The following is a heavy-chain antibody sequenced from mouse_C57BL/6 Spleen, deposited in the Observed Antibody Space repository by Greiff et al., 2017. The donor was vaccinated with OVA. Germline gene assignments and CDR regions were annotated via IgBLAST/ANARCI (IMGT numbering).Heavy chain of an antibody. D-gene: IGHD2-14*01. CDR2: IHPNSGST. J-gene: IGHJ2*01. CDR1: GYTFTSYW. Sequence: QVQLQQPGAELVKPGASVKLSCKASGYTFTSYWMHWVKQRPGQGLEWIGMIHPNSGSTNYNEKFKSKATLTVDRSSSTAYMQLSSLTSEDSAVYYCAREGTCYFDYWGQGTTLTVSS. V-gene: IGHV1-64*01. CDR3: AREGTCYFDY.